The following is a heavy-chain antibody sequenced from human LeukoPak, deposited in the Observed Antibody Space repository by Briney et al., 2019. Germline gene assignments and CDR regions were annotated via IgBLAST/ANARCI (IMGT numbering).Heavy chain of an antibody. CDR2: ISGGGETI. D-gene: IGHD1-26*01. CDR3: AKDLNGDGGSLYY. V-gene: IGHV3-23*01. CDR1: GFTFVSYA. Sequence: GGSLRLSCAASGFTFVSYAMSWVRQAPGKGLEWVSAISGGGETIYYAYSVKGRFAIPRNNSKNTLYLQMNGLRAEDTAIYYCAKDLNGDGGSLYYWGQGTLVTVPS. J-gene: IGHJ4*02.